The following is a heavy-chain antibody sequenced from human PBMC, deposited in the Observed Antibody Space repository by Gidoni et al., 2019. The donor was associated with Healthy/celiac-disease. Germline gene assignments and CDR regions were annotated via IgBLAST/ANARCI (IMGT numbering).Heavy chain of an antibody. CDR3: AHRPSSWNHYGMDV. Sequence: QITLKESGPTLVISTQTLTLNCTFSGFSLSTSGVGVGWIRQPPGKALEWLAIIYWDDDKRYSPSLKSRITITKDNSKNQVVLTMTNMEPVDTATYYCAHRPSSWNHYGMDVWGQGTTVTVSS. D-gene: IGHD1-1*01. J-gene: IGHJ6*02. V-gene: IGHV2-5*02. CDR2: IYWDDDK. CDR1: GFSLSTSGVG.